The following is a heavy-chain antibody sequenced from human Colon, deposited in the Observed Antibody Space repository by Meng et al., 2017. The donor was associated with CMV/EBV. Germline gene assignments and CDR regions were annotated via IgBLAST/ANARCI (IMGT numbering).Heavy chain of an antibody. J-gene: IGHJ5*02. D-gene: IGHD4-17*01. CDR1: GHTFGSFT. V-gene: IGHV3-21*01. CDR2: INSYAYNI. CDR3: VREIRRSWFDP. Sequence: AVSGHTFGSFTMSWVRQAPGKGLEWVASINSYAYNIGYADSVKGRFTISRDNAKNSLYLQMNSLGAEDTAVYFCVREIRRSWFDPWGQGTLVTVSS.